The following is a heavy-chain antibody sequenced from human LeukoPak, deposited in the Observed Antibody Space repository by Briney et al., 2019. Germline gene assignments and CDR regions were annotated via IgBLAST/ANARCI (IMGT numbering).Heavy chain of an antibody. Sequence: SETLSLTCTVSGGSISSSSYYWGWIRQPPGKGLEWIGSIYYSGSTYYNPSLKSRVTISVDTSKNQFSLKLSSVTAADTAVYYCARGYSRVVVTASFDYWGRGTLVTVSS. V-gene: IGHV4-39*07. CDR3: ARGYSRVVVTASFDY. CDR1: GGSISSSSYY. J-gene: IGHJ4*02. D-gene: IGHD2-15*01. CDR2: IYYSGST.